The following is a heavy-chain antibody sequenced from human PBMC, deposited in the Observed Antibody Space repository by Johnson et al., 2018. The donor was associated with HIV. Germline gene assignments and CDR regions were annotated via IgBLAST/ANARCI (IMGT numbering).Heavy chain of an antibody. D-gene: IGHD3-10*01. CDR1: GFTFDDYA. CDR3: ARAKRDYYGSGGVGAFDI. CDR2: IGTAGDT. Sequence: VQLVESGGGVVRPGGSLRLSCAASGFTFDDYAMHWVRQAPGKGLEWVSGIGTAGDTYYPGSVKGRFTISRENAKNSLYLQMDSLRAGDTALYYCARAKRDYYGSGGVGAFDIWGQGTMVTVSS. V-gene: IGHV3-13*01. J-gene: IGHJ3*02.